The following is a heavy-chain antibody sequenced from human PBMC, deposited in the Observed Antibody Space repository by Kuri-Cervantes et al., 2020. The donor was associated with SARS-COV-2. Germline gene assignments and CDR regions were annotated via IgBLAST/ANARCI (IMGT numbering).Heavy chain of an antibody. Sequence: SLRLSCTASGFTFGDYAMSWFRQAPGKGLEWVGFITSKAYGGTTEYAASVKGRFTISRDDSKSIAYLQMNSLKTEDTAVYYCSLTAIRFRSKTMFDYWGQGTLVTVSS. V-gene: IGHV3-49*03. CDR1: GFTFGDYA. J-gene: IGHJ4*02. CDR3: SLTAIRFRSKTMFDY. D-gene: IGHD2-21*02. CDR2: ITSKAYGGTT.